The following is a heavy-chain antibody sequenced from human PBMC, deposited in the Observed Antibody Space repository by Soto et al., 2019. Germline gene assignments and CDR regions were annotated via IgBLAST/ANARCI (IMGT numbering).Heavy chain of an antibody. D-gene: IGHD6-13*01. V-gene: IGHV1-18*01. CDR2: ISAYNGNT. CDR1: GYTFTSYG. Sequence: ASVKVSCKASGYTFTSYGISWVRQAPGQGLEWMGWISAYNGNTNYAQKLQGRVTMTTDTSTSTAYMELRSLRSDDTAVYYCARAVAAAGTWYYYYGMDVWGQGTTVTVSS. CDR3: ARAVAAAGTWYYYYGMDV. J-gene: IGHJ6*02.